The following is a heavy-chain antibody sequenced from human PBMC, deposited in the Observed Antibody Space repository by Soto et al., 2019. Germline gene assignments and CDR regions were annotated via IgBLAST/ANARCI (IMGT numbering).Heavy chain of an antibody. CDR1: GYSFTSYW. CDR3: AHKPYSFRWAVDY. D-gene: IGHD5-18*01. V-gene: IGHV5-51*01. CDR2: IYPGDSDT. Sequence: PGESLKISCKGSGYSFTSYWIGWVRQMPGKGLEWMGIIYPGDSDTRYSPSFQGQVTISADKSTSTAYLQRSSLKASDTATYYCAHKPYSFRWAVDYWGQGALVTVSS. J-gene: IGHJ4*02.